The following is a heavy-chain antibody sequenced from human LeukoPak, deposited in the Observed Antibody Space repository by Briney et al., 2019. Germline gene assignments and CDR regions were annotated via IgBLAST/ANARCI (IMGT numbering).Heavy chain of an antibody. CDR3: ASHTVSLDY. J-gene: IGHJ4*02. Sequence: SETLSLTCAVSGGSISSHNWWTWVRQSPGKGLEWIGEIYHSESTNYNPSLKSRVTISIDKSENQFSLTLNSVTAADTAMYYCASHTVSLDYWGQGALVTVSS. CDR2: IYHSEST. V-gene: IGHV4-4*02. CDR1: GGSISSHNW. D-gene: IGHD4-11*01.